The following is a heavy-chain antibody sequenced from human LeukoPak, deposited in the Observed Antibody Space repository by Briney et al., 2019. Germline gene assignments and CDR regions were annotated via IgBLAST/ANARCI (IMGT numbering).Heavy chain of an antibody. CDR1: GYTLTELS. Sequence: ASVKVSCKVSGYTLTELSMHWVRQAPGKGLEWMGGFDPEDGETIYAQKFQGRVTMTEDTSTDTAYMELSSLRSEDTAVYYCATDSITMVRGLYLFGAFDIWGQGTMVTVSS. D-gene: IGHD3-10*01. V-gene: IGHV1-24*01. CDR3: ATDSITMVRGLYLFGAFDI. CDR2: FDPEDGET. J-gene: IGHJ3*02.